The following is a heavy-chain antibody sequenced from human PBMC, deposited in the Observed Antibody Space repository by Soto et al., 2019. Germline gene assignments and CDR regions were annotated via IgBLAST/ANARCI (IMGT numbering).Heavy chain of an antibody. CDR3: ARSQWPRVFYY. CDR2: ISTYNGDT. D-gene: IGHD6-19*01. CDR1: GYTFTSHC. J-gene: IGHJ4*02. Sequence: ASVKVSCKAPGYTFTSHCISWVRQAPGQGLEWMGWISTYNGDTKYTQKLQGRVTMTRDTSTSTAYMEVRSLTSDDTAVYYCARSQWPRVFYYWGQGILVTVSS. V-gene: IGHV1-18*04.